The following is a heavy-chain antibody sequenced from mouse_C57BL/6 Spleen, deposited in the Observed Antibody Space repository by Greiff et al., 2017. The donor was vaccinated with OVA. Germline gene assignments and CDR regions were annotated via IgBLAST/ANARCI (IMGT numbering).Heavy chain of an antibody. Sequence: EVKVVESGEGLVKPGGSLKLSCAASGFTFSSYAMSWVRQTPEKRLEWVAYISSGGDYIYSADTVKGRFTISRDNARNTLYLQMSSLKSEDTAMDYCTRESPELGGFAYWGQGTLVTVSA. V-gene: IGHV5-9-1*02. CDR3: TRESPELGGFAY. CDR2: ISSGGDYI. CDR1: GFTFSSYA. J-gene: IGHJ3*01. D-gene: IGHD4-1*01.